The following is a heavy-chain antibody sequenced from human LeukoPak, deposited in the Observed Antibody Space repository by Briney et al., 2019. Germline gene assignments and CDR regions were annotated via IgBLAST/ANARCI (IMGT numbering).Heavy chain of an antibody. V-gene: IGHV1-2*02. CDR3: ARATFGGVIAPFDY. CDR2: INPNSGGT. J-gene: IGHJ4*02. D-gene: IGHD3-16*02. CDR1: GYTFTGYY. Sequence: ASVKVSCKASGYTFTGYYMHWVRQAPGQGLEWMGWINPNSGGTNYAQKFQGRVTMTRDTSISTAYMELSRPRSDDTAVYYCARATFGGVIAPFDYWGQGTLVTVSS.